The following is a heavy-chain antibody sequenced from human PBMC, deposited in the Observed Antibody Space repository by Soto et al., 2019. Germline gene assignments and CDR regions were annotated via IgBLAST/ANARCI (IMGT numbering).Heavy chain of an antibody. D-gene: IGHD2-21*01. CDR2: INHLGSI. J-gene: IGHJ6*03. CDR1: GWSLSDYF. CDR3: ARGGISHWAYFYYMDV. Sequence: SETLSLTCVVSGWSLSDYFWIWIRLPPGMALEWIGEINHLGSINYNPSLKSRVTMSVDTSKNQFSLTLNSVTAADTATYYCARGGISHWAYFYYMDVWDRGTTVTVSS. V-gene: IGHV4-34*01.